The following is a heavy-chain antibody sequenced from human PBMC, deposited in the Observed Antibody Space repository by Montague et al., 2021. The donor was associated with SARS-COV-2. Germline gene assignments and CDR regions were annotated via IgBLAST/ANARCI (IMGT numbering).Heavy chain of an antibody. CDR2: IYYSGST. D-gene: IGHD4-23*01. CDR3: ARHMGQVYGGNTNVPTFGY. Sequence: SETLSLTCTVSGGSISSSSYYWGWIRQPPGKGLEWIGSIYYSGSTYYNPSLKSRVTISVDTSKNQFSLKLSSVTAADTAVYYCARHMGQVYGGNTNVPTFGYWGQGTLVNVSS. V-gene: IGHV4-39*01. CDR1: GGSISSSSYY. J-gene: IGHJ4*02.